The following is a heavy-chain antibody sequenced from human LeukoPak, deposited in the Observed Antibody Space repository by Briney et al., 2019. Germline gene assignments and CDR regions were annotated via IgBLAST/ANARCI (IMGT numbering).Heavy chain of an antibody. J-gene: IGHJ4*02. D-gene: IGHD1-26*01. V-gene: IGHV1-69*06. Sequence: ASVKVSCKASGGTFSSYAISWVRQAPGQGLEWMGGIIPIFGTANYAQKFQGRVTITADKSTSTAYMELSSLRSEDTAVYYCASGNYSHHLDYWGQGTLVTVSS. CDR3: ASGNYSHHLDY. CDR1: GGTFSSYA. CDR2: IIPIFGTA.